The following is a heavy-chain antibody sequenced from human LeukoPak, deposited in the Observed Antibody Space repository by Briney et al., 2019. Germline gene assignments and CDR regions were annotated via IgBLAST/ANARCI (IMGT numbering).Heavy chain of an antibody. CDR2: IKQDGSEK. V-gene: IGHV3-7*05. D-gene: IGHD2-15*01. J-gene: IGHJ4*02. CDR3: AREDQPRGTFDY. CDR1: GFTFSNYW. Sequence: GGSLRLSCAASGFTFSNYWMSWVRQAPGKGLEWVANIKQDGSEKYYVDSVKGRFTISRGNAKNSLYLQMNSLRAEDTALYYCAREDQPRGTFDYWGQGILVTVSS.